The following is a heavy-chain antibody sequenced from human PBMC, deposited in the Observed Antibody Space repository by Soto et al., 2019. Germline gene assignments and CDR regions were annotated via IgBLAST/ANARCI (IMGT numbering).Heavy chain of an antibody. CDR1: GFTFTSSA. CDR3: AAELRGRFLGMAHWFDP. V-gene: IGHV1-58*01. Sequence: QMPLVQSGPEVKKPGTSVKVSCKASGFTFTSSAVQWVRQARGQRLEWIGWIVVGSGNTNYAQKFQERVTITRDMSTSTAYMELSSLRSEDTAVYYCAAELRGRFLGMAHWFDPWGQGTLVTVSS. CDR2: IVVGSGNT. J-gene: IGHJ5*02. D-gene: IGHD3-16*01.